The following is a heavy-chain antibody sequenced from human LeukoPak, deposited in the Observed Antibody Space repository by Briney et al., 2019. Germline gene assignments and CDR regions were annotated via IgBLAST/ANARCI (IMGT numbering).Heavy chain of an antibody. CDR1: GFTFSSYG. J-gene: IGHJ4*02. D-gene: IGHD3-22*01. CDR2: IWYDGSNK. Sequence: PGGSLRLSCAASGFTFSSYGMHWVRQAPGKGLEWVAVIWYDGSNKYYADSVKGRFTISRDNSKNTLYLQMNSLRAEDTAVYYCAKDAITPGYHYGSSGYFDYWGQGTLVTVSS. CDR3: AKDAITPGYHYGSSGYFDY. V-gene: IGHV3-33*06.